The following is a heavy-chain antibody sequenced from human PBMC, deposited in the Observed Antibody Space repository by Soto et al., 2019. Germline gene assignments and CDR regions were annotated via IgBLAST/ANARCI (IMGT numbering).Heavy chain of an antibody. CDR1: GFTFSSYS. V-gene: IGHV3-21*01. CDR3: ARVATVVPAAQDYMDV. CDR2: ISSSSSYI. D-gene: IGHD2-2*01. J-gene: IGHJ6*03. Sequence: GGSLRLSCAASGFTFSSYSMNWVRQAPGKGLEWVSSISSSSSYIYYADSVKGRFTISRDNAKNSLYLQMNSLRAEDTAVYYCARVATVVPAAQDYMDVWGKGTTVTVSS.